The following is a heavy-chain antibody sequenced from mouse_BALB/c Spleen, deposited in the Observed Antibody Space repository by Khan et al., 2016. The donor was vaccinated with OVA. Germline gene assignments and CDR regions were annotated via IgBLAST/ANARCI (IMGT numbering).Heavy chain of an antibody. CDR3: ARYYGNYGWYFDV. Sequence: QVQLQQSGPGLVVPSQSLSITCTVSGFSLATYGVHWVRQPPGKGLEWLGVIWAGGSTNYNSALMSRLSISKDNSKSKVFLKMNSLQTDDTAMYYCARYYGNYGWYFDVWGAGTTVTVSS. V-gene: IGHV2-9*02. CDR1: GFSLATYG. D-gene: IGHD2-1*01. CDR2: IWAGGST. J-gene: IGHJ1*01.